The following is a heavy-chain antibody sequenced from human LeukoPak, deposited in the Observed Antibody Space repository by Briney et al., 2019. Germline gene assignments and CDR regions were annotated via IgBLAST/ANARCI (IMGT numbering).Heavy chain of an antibody. D-gene: IGHD3-16*01. CDR1: GFTFSSYG. J-gene: IGHJ4*02. V-gene: IGHV3-33*01. CDR3: ARDLWGSQLGGFDY. Sequence: GRSLRLSCAASGFTFSSYGMRWVRQAPGKGLEWVAVIWYDGSNKYYADSVKGRFTISRDNSKNTLYLQMNSLRAEDTAVYYCARDLWGSQLGGFDYWGQGTLITVSS. CDR2: IWYDGSNK.